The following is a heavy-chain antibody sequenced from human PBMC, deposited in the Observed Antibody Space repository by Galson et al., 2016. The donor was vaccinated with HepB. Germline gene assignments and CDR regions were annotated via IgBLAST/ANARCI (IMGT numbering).Heavy chain of an antibody. J-gene: IGHJ4*02. Sequence: QSGAEAKKPGESLMISCKGSGYTFSAYYITWVRQMPGTGLEWRGTINPGDSSTIYGTSFPGHGTISTDKSSNSAYLQWTSLKASDTAIYYCARRTGFGARFDYWGQGTLVTVSS. D-gene: IGHD3-10*01. CDR3: ARRTGFGARFDY. CDR1: GYTFSAYY. CDR2: INPGDSST. V-gene: IGHV5-10-1*01.